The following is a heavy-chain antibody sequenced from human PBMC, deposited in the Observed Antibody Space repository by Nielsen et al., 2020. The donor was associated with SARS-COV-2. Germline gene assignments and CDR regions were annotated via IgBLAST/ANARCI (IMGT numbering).Heavy chain of an antibody. D-gene: IGHD6-6*01. J-gene: IGHJ5*02. CDR1: GFTSSSYS. V-gene: IGHV3-21*01. Sequence: GGSLRPSCAASGFTSSSYSMNWVRQAPGKGLEWVSSISSSSSYIYYADSVKGRFTISRDNAKNSLYLQMNSLRAEDTAVYYCAKLPSYNWFDPWGQGTLVTVSS. CDR2: ISSSSSYI. CDR3: AKLPSYNWFDP.